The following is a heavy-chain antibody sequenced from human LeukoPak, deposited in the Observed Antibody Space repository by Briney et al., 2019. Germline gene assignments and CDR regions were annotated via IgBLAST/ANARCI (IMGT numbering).Heavy chain of an antibody. CDR1: GYTFTSYY. J-gene: IGHJ5*02. CDR2: INPSGGST. D-gene: IGHD2/OR15-2a*01. V-gene: IGHV1-46*01. Sequence: ASVKVSCKASGYTFTSYYMHWVRQAPGQGLEWMGIINPSGGSTSYAQKFQGRVTMTTDTSTSTAYMELRSLRSDDTAVYYCARGPLLPPWFDPWGQGTLVTVSS. CDR3: ARGPLLPPWFDP.